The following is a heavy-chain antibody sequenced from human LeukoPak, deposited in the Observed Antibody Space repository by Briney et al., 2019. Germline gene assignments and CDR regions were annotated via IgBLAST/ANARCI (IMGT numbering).Heavy chain of an antibody. CDR3: AKGKVVATADAFDI. CDR1: GYTFTNYC. V-gene: IGHV1-46*01. J-gene: IGHJ3*02. Sequence: ASVKVSCKASGYTFTNYCMHWVRQAPGQGLEWMGIIYPSGGSTSYAQNFQGRVTMTRDTSTSTVYMELSSLRSEDTAVYYCAKGKVVATADAFDIWGQGTVVTVSS. D-gene: IGHD2-15*01. CDR2: IYPSGGST.